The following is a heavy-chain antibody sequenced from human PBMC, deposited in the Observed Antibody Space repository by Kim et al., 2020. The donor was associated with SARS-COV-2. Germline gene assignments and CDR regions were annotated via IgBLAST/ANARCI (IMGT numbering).Heavy chain of an antibody. V-gene: IGHV6-1*01. D-gene: IGHD3-10*01. J-gene: IGHJ4*02. CDR3: ARTSDLITMVRGVIDY. Sequence: SVKSRITINPDTSKNQFSLQLNSVTPEDTAVYYCARTSDLITMVRGVIDYWGQGTLVTVSA.